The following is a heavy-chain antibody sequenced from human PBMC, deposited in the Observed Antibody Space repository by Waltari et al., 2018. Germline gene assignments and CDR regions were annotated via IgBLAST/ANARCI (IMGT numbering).Heavy chain of an antibody. D-gene: IGHD2-2*02. J-gene: IGHJ6*02. Sequence: QVQLVQSGAEVKKPGASVKVSCKASGYTFTSYDINWVRQATGQGLEWMGWMNPNSGNTGNAQKFQVRVTMTRNTSKSTADMEVSSLRSEDTAVYYCARGGIVLEPAAIRNTYYGMDVWGQGTTVTVSS. V-gene: IGHV1-8*01. CDR2: MNPNSGNT. CDR1: GYTFTSYD. CDR3: ARGGIVLEPAAIRNTYYGMDV.